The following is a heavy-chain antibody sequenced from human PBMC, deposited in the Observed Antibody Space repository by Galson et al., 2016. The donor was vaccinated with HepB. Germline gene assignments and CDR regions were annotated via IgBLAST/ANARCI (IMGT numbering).Heavy chain of an antibody. CDR3: TRGDGFWAGWTY. CDR1: GYTFTTYN. V-gene: IGHV1-46*03. J-gene: IGHJ4*02. Sequence: SVKVSCKASGYTFTTYNIHWVRLAPGQGLEWMGIINPSGGSPNYAQKFQGRVTLTSDTPTSTVYMQLGSLRSDDTAVYYCTRGDGFWAGWTYWSQGTLVTVSS. D-gene: IGHD3/OR15-3a*01. CDR2: INPSGGSP.